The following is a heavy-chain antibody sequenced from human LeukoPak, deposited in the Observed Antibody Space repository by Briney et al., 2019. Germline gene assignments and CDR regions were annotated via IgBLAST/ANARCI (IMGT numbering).Heavy chain of an antibody. CDR2: INHSGST. D-gene: IGHD2-15*01. CDR3: ARGPHCSGGSCYPYYFDY. V-gene: IGHV4-34*01. Sequence: PSETLSLTCAVYGGSFSGYYWSWIRQPPGKGLEWIGEINHSGSTNYNPSLKSRVTISVDTSKNQFSLKLSSVTAADTAVYYCARGPHCSGGSCYPYYFDYWGQGTLVTVSS. CDR1: GGSFSGYY. J-gene: IGHJ4*02.